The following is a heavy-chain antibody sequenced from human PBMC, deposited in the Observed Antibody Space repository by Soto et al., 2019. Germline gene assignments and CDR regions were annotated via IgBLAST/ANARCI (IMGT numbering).Heavy chain of an antibody. Sequence: PSETLSLTCTVSGGSISSSSFHWGWIRQPPGKGLEWIGSIYYSGSTYYSPSLKSRLTISVDTSNNQFSLKLQSVTAADTAVYYCARLSGSYNDRYFDYWGQGALVTVSS. D-gene: IGHD1-26*01. CDR2: IYYSGST. V-gene: IGHV4-39*01. J-gene: IGHJ4*02. CDR3: ARLSGSYNDRYFDY. CDR1: GGSISSSSFH.